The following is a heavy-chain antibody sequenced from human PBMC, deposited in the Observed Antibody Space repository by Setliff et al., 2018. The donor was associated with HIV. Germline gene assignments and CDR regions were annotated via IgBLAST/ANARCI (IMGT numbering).Heavy chain of an antibody. CDR1: GGSISSSSYY. Sequence: TSETLSLTCTVSGGSISSSSYYWGWIRQPPGKGLEWIGSIYYSGSTYYNPSLKSRVTISVDTSKNQFSLKLSSVTAADTAVYYCARSVPRYCSGGSCYPPLFDYWGQGTLVTVSS. CDR3: ARSVPRYCSGGSCYPPLFDY. D-gene: IGHD2-15*01. V-gene: IGHV4-39*01. J-gene: IGHJ4*02. CDR2: IYYSGST.